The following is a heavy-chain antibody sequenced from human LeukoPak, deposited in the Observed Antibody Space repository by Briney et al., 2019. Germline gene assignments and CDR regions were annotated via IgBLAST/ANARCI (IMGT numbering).Heavy chain of an antibody. CDR1: GFTFSSYE. D-gene: IGHD3-16*01. V-gene: IGHV3-48*03. CDR2: ISSSGSTI. J-gene: IGHJ6*03. Sequence: GGSLRLSCAASGFTFSSYEMNWVRQAPGKGLEWVSYISSSGSTIYYADSVKGRFTISRDNAKNSLYLQMNSLRAEDTAVYYCARDGNGGYYYYYMDVWGKGTTVTISS. CDR3: ARDGNGGYYYYYMDV.